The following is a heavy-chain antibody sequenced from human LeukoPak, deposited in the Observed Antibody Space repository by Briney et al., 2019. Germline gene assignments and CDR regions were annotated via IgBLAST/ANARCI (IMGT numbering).Heavy chain of an antibody. V-gene: IGHV3-7*03. D-gene: IGHD6-6*01. CDR1: GFTFSSYW. CDR2: IKQDGSEK. Sequence: GGSLRLSCAASGFTFSSYWMSWVRQAPGKGREWVANIKQDGSEKYYVDSVKGRFTISRDNAKNSLYLQMNSLRAEDTAVYYCARAPYSSSPDYYYYYMDVWGKGTTVTVSS. J-gene: IGHJ6*03. CDR3: ARAPYSSSPDYYYYYMDV.